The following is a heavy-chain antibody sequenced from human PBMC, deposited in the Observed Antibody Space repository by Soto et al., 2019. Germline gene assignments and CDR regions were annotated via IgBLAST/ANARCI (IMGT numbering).Heavy chain of an antibody. V-gene: IGHV3-23*01. Sequence: GGSLRLSCAASGFTFSSYAMSWVRQAPGRGLEWVSAISGSGGSTYYADSVKGRFTISRDNSKNTLYLQMNSLRAEDTAVYYCAKDQVYCTNGVCYLYYFDYWGQGTLVTVS. J-gene: IGHJ4*02. CDR2: ISGSGGST. D-gene: IGHD2-8*01. CDR1: GFTFSSYA. CDR3: AKDQVYCTNGVCYLYYFDY.